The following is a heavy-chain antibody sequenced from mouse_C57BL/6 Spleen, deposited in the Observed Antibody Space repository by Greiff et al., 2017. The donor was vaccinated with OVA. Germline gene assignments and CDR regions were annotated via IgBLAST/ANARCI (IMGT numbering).Heavy chain of an antibody. D-gene: IGHD1-1*01. CDR3: ARRYYYGSSLYYYAMDY. Sequence: VKLQESGAELARPGASVKLSCKASGYTFTSYGISWVKQRPGQGLEWIGEIYPRSGNTYYNEKFKGKATLTADKSSSTAYMELRSLTSEDSAVYFCARRYYYGSSLYYYAMDYWGQGTSVTVSS. V-gene: IGHV1-81*01. CDR2: IYPRSGNT. CDR1: GYTFTSYG. J-gene: IGHJ4*01.